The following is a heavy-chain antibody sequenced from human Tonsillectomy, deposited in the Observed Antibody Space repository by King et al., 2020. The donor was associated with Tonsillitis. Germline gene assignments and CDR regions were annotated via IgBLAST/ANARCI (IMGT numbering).Heavy chain of an antibody. CDR1: GFTFRSYS. D-gene: IGHD6-6*01. CDR3: ARDLDYRRSHNYYDYGMDV. Sequence: VQLVQSGGGLVQPGGSLRLSCAASGFTFRSYSMNWVRQAPGKGLAWVSYLSSSSSTIFYADSLKGRFTISSNNAKNSLYQQMNSLRAEDTAVHYCARDLDYRRSHNYYDYGMDVWGQGTTVTVSS. V-gene: IGHV3-48*01. J-gene: IGHJ6*02. CDR2: LSSSSSTI.